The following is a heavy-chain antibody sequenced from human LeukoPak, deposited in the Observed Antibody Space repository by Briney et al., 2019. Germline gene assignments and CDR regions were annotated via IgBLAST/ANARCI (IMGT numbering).Heavy chain of an antibody. J-gene: IGHJ6*03. CDR2: IYYSGST. Sequence: PSETLSLTCTVSGDSISSSGYYWGWVRQPPGKGLEWLGSIYYSGSTYYNPSLKSRVTISVDTSKNQFSLKLSSVTAADTAVYYCARQEGYTLTTTYYYYYMDVWGKGTTVTVSS. V-gene: IGHV4-39*01. CDR3: ARQEGYTLTTTYYYYYMDV. CDR1: GDSISSSGYY. D-gene: IGHD4-11*01.